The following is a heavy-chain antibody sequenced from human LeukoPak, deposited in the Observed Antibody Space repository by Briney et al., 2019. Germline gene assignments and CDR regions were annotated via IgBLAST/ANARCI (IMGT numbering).Heavy chain of an antibody. V-gene: IGHV3-30*02. Sequence: GGSLRLSCAASGFTFSSYGMHWVRQAPGKGLEWVAFIRYDGSNKYYADSVKGRFTISRDNSKNTLYLQMNSLRAEDTAVYYCARAAGGEYYFDYWGQGTLVTVSS. J-gene: IGHJ4*02. CDR2: IRYDGSNK. CDR1: GFTFSSYG. D-gene: IGHD3-16*01. CDR3: ARAAGGEYYFDY.